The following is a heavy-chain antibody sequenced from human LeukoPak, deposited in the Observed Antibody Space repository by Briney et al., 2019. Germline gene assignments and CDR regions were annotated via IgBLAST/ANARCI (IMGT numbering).Heavy chain of an antibody. D-gene: IGHD3-10*01. Sequence: GASVKVSCKASGGTFSGYAISWVRQAPGQGLEWMGGIIPIFGTANYAQKFQGRVTITTDESTSTAYMELSSLRSEDTAVYYCRVSGSYLNYYYYMDVWGKGTTVTVSS. V-gene: IGHV1-69*05. CDR3: RVSGSYLNYYYYMDV. J-gene: IGHJ6*03. CDR1: GGTFSGYA. CDR2: IIPIFGTA.